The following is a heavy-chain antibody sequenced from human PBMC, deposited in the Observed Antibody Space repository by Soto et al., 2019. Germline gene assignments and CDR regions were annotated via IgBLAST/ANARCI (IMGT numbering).Heavy chain of an antibody. J-gene: IGHJ6*02. CDR2: ISAYNGNT. Sequence: ASVKVSCKASGYTFTSYGISWVRQAPGQGLEWMGWISAYNGNTNYAQKLQGRVTMTTDTSTSTACMELRSLRSDDTAVYYCARAKVGLSCSWYDYYYGMDVWGQGTTVTVSS. V-gene: IGHV1-18*01. D-gene: IGHD6-13*01. CDR1: GYTFTSYG. CDR3: ARAKVGLSCSWYDYYYGMDV.